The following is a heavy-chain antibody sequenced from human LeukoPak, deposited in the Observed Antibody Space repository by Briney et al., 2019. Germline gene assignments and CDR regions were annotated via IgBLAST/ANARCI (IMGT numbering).Heavy chain of an antibody. V-gene: IGHV1-18*01. CDR1: GYTFTSYG. CDR3: AVCSGGSCYNDAFDI. D-gene: IGHD2-15*01. Sequence: ASVKVSCKASGYTFTSYGISWVRQAPGQGLEWMGWISAYNGNTNYAQKLQGRVTMTTDTSTSTAYMELRSLRSDDTAVYYCAVCSGGSCYNDAFDIWGQGTMVTVSS. CDR2: ISAYNGNT. J-gene: IGHJ3*02.